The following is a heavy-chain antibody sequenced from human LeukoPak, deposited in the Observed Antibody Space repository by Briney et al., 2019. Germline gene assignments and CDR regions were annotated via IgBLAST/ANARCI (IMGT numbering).Heavy chain of an antibody. CDR3: ATPSLYYGPDAFDI. D-gene: IGHD3-22*01. J-gene: IGHJ3*02. CDR2: IYHSGST. V-gene: IGHV4-38-2*02. CDR1: GYSIISGYY. Sequence: TSESLSLTCTVSGYSIISGYYWGWIRQPPGKGLEWIGSIYHSGSTYYNPSLKSRVTISVDTSKNQFSLKLSSVTAADTAVYYCATPSLYYGPDAFDIWGQGTMVTVSS.